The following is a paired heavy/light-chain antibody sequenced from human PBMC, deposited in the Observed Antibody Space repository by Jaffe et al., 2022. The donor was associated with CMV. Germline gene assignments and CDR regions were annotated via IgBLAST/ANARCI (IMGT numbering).Light chain of an antibody. Sequence: QSALTQPASVSGSPGQSITISCTGTSRDVGGYNYVSWFQQHPGKAPKLIIYDVSDRPSGVSNRFSGSKSGNTASLTISGLQAEDEADYYCTSYTTTTYVFGTGTKVTVL. CDR2: DVS. CDR3: TSYTTTTYV. V-gene: IGLV2-14*03. CDR1: SRDVGGYNY. J-gene: IGLJ1*01.
Heavy chain of an antibody. Sequence: QVQLVQSGAEVKKPGASVKVSCTASGYTFTAYYLHWVRQAPGQGLEWMGWINPNSGGTKYAQKFQGWVTMTRDPSISTAYMELSRLSSDDTAIYYCARGGGIVVAGRGYSYYYYMDVWGKGTTVTVSS. CDR1: GYTFTAYY. D-gene: IGHD6-19*01. V-gene: IGHV1-2*04. J-gene: IGHJ6*03. CDR3: ARGGGIVVAGRGYSYYYYMDV. CDR2: INPNSGGT.